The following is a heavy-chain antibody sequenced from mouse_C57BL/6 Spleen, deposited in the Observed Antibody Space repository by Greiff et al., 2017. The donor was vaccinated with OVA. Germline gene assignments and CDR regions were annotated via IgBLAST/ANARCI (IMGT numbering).Heavy chain of an antibody. CDR1: GFTFSDYG. CDR3: AGDWDWYFDV. J-gene: IGHJ1*03. Sequence: EVKLMESGGGLVKPGGSLKLSCAASGFTFSDYGMHWVRQAPEKGLEWVAYISSGSSTIYYADTVKGRFTISRDNAKNTLFLQMTSLRSEDTAMYYCAGDWDWYFDVWGTGTTVTVSS. V-gene: IGHV5-17*01. D-gene: IGHD4-1*01. CDR2: ISSGSSTI.